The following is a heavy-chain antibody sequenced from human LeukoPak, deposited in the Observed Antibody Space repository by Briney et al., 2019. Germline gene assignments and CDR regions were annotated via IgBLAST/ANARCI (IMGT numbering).Heavy chain of an antibody. D-gene: IGHD6-19*01. CDR3: ARQSEQWLLYFQH. CDR2: IYHSGST. CDR1: GGSISSGGFS. V-gene: IGHV4-30-2*01. Sequence: SETLSLTCGVSGGSISSGGFSWSWIRQPPGKGLEWIGYIYHSGSTYYKPSLKSRVTISVDTSKNQFSLKLSSVTAADTAVYYCARQSEQWLLYFQHWGQGTLVTVSS. J-gene: IGHJ1*01.